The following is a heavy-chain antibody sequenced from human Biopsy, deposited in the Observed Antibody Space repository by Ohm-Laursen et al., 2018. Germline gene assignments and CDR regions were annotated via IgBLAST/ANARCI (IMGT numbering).Heavy chain of an antibody. Sequence: SLRLSCAAPGFTFSRHAMSWVRQAPGKGLEWVSAIRGSGRTYYADSVKGRFTISRDNSKNTLFLQLSSLRSEDTAVYYCARDSEYGDYRDYYYGMDVWGQGTTVTVSS. CDR2: IRGSGRT. CDR3: ARDSEYGDYRDYYYGMDV. V-gene: IGHV3-23*01. D-gene: IGHD4-17*01. J-gene: IGHJ6*02. CDR1: GFTFSRHA.